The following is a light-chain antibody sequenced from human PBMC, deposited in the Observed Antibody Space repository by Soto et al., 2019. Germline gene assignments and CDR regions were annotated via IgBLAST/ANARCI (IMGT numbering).Light chain of an antibody. J-gene: IGKJ2*01. CDR2: TSS. CDR3: QQSYSNPT. Sequence: DIQMTQSPSSLSASVKDRVTITCRASQSISTSLNWYQQRPGKAPRLLIHTSSGLQSGVPSRFSGSGSGTDFTLPINSQQHEDLATYYCQQSYSNPTFGQGTKREIK. CDR1: QSISTS. V-gene: IGKV1-39*01.